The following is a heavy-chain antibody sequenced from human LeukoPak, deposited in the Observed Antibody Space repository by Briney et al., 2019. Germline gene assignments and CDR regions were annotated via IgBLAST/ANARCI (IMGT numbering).Heavy chain of an antibody. V-gene: IGHV3-48*04. CDR1: GITFSSYG. Sequence: PGGPLRLSCAASGITFSSYGMNWVRQAPGKGLEWVSYISRSSTTIYYADSVKGRFTISRDNAKNSLYLQMNSLRAEDTAVYYCARVHKYDSTQDHYWGQGTLVTVSS. CDR2: ISRSSTTI. D-gene: IGHD3-22*01. J-gene: IGHJ4*02. CDR3: ARVHKYDSTQDHY.